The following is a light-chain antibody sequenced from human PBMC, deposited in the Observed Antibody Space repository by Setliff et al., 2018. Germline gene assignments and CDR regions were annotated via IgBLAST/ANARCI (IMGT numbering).Light chain of an antibody. CDR1: NSGSKA. CDR2: SDN. CDR3: AAENDNLNGYV. J-gene: IGLJ1*01. Sequence: SYELTQPHSVSVATAQMARISCGGNNSGSKAMHWHQQKPGQDPVLVIYSDNSRPSGVPDRFSGSKSGSSASLAISGLQSEDEADYYCAAENDNLNGYVFGTGTKVTVL. V-gene: IGLV3-12*02.